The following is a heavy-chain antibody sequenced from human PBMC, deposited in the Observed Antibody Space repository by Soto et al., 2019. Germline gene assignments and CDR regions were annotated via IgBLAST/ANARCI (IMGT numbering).Heavy chain of an antibody. V-gene: IGHV4-59*08. J-gene: IGHJ6*03. CDR2: IYYSGST. Sequence: QVQLQESGPGLVKPSETLSLTCTVSGGSISSYYWSWIRQPPGKGLEWIGYIYYSGSTNYNPSLKSRVTISVDTSKNQFSLKLSSVTAADTAVYYCARLLNDYIWGSYRKYYYYYMDVWGKGTTVTVSS. CDR3: ARLLNDYIWGSYRKYYYYYMDV. D-gene: IGHD3-16*02. CDR1: GGSISSYY.